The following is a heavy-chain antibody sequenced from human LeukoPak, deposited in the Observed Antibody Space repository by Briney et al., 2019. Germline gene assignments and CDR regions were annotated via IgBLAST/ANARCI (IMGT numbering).Heavy chain of an antibody. J-gene: IGHJ4*02. CDR3: ARVGSSFGSGSSDY. CDR1: GGSISSGGYY. Sequence: SQTLSLTCTVSGGSISSGGYYWSWIRQHPGKGLEWIGYIYYSGSTYYNPSLKSRVTISVDTSKNQFSLKLSSVTAADTAVFYCARVGSSFGSGSSDYWGQGTLVTVSS. V-gene: IGHV4-31*03. D-gene: IGHD3-10*01. CDR2: IYYSGST.